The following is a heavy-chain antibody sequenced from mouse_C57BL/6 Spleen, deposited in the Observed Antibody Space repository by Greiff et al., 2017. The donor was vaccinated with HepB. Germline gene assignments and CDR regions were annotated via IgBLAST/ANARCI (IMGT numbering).Heavy chain of an antibody. CDR3: VSLTGREAFAY. D-gene: IGHD4-1*01. CDR2: IRSKSNNYAT. J-gene: IGHJ3*01. V-gene: IGHV10-1*01. Sequence: EVQLVESGGGLVQPKGSLKLSCAASGFSFNTYAMNWVRQAPGKGLEWVARIRSKSNNYATYYADSVKDRFTISRDDSESMLYLQMNNLKTEDTAMYYCVSLTGREAFAYWGQGTLVTVSA. CDR1: GFSFNTYA.